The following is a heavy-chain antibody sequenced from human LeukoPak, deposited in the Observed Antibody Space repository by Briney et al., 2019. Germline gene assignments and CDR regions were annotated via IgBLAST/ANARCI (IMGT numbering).Heavy chain of an antibody. CDR2: INHSGST. Sequence: SETLSLTCAVYGGSFSGYYWSWIRQPPGKGLEWIGEINHSGSTNYNPSLKSRVTISVDTSKNQFSLKLSSVTAADTAVYYCARGRGYSGYDTTDYWGQGTLATVSS. J-gene: IGHJ4*02. V-gene: IGHV4-34*01. D-gene: IGHD5-12*01. CDR3: ARGRGYSGYDTTDY. CDR1: GGSFSGYY.